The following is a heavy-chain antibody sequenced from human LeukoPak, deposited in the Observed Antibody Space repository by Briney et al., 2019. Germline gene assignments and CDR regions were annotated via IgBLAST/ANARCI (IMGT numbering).Heavy chain of an antibody. CDR3: AKGPAARGDY. J-gene: IGHJ4*02. D-gene: IGHD6-6*01. V-gene: IGHV3-30*18. CDR2: ISYDGSNK. CDR1: GFTFSSYG. Sequence: GGSLRLSRAASGFTFSSYGMHWVRQAPGKGLEWVAVISYDGSNKYYADSVKGRFTISRDNSKNTLYLQMNSLRAEDTAVYYCAKGPAARGDYWGQGTLVTVSS.